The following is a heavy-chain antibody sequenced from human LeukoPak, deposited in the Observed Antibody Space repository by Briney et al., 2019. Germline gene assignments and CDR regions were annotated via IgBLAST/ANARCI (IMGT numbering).Heavy chain of an antibody. Sequence: GASVKVSCKASGYTFTSYDINWVRQATGQGLEWMGWMNPNSGNTGYAQKFQGRVTITRNTSISTAYMELSSLRSEDTAVYYCARGQLWSGAFDIWGQGTMVTVSS. CDR3: ARGQLWSGAFDI. V-gene: IGHV1-8*03. J-gene: IGHJ3*02. CDR2: MNPNSGNT. D-gene: IGHD5-18*01. CDR1: GYTFTSYD.